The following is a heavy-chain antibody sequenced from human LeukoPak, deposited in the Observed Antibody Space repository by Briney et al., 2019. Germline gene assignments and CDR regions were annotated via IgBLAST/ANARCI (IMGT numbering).Heavy chain of an antibody. Sequence: GGSLRLSCAASGFTFSSYATSWVRQAPGKGLEWVSAISGSGGSTYYADSVKGRFTISRDNSKNTLYLQMNSLRAEDTAVYYCAKGGYYYDSSGYLDYWGQGTLVTVSS. CDR1: GFTFSSYA. D-gene: IGHD3-22*01. J-gene: IGHJ4*02. CDR2: ISGSGGST. V-gene: IGHV3-23*01. CDR3: AKGGYYYDSSGYLDY.